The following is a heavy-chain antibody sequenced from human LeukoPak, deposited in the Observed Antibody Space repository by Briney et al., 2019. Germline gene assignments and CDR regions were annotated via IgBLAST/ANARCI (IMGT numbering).Heavy chain of an antibody. CDR3: ARDFPTYYYDSIGYYYYWFDP. J-gene: IGHJ5*02. D-gene: IGHD3-22*01. CDR1: GGTFSNYA. V-gene: IGHV1-69*04. CDR2: IIPILRIT. Sequence: SVKVSCKASGGTFSNYAITWVRQAPGQGLEWMGRIIPILRITSYAQRFQGRVTITADTSTSTAYMELSSLRSEDTAVYYCARDFPTYYYDSIGYYYYWFDPRGQGTLVTVSS.